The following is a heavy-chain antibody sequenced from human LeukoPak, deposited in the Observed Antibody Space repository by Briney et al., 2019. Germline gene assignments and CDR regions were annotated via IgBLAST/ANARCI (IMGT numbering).Heavy chain of an antibody. Sequence: GGSLRLSCTASGFTFSNYAMNWVRQAPGKGLEWGSVIYSGGSTYYADSVKGRFTISRDNSKNTLYLQMNSLRAEDTAVYYCARFWSGYYDYWGQGTLVTVSS. CDR3: ARFWSGYYDY. CDR2: IYSGGST. J-gene: IGHJ4*02. D-gene: IGHD3-3*01. CDR1: GFTFSNYA. V-gene: IGHV3-66*02.